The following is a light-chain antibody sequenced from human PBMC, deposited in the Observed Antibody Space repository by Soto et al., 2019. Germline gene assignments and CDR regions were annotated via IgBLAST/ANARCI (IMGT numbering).Light chain of an antibody. V-gene: IGLV2-23*02. CDR1: SSDIGSYDL. J-gene: IGLJ1*01. CDR3: CSFADFTYV. Sequence: QSALTQPASVSGSPGQSITISCTGTSSDIGSYDLVSWYQQHPGTAPKLIIYEVTKRPSGVSTRFSGSKSGNTASLTISGLQAVDEADYYCCSFADFTYVFGTGTKAT. CDR2: EVT.